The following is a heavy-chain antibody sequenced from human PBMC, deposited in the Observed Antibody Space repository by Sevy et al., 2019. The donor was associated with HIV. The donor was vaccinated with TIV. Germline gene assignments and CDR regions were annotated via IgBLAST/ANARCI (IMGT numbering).Heavy chain of an antibody. CDR3: AKHVQAGNYYYYGMDV. Sequence: GGSLRLSCAASGFTFSSYAMSWVRQAPGKGLEWVSAISGSGGSTYYADSVKGRFTISRDNSKNTLYLQMNSLRAEDTAVYYCAKHVQAGNYYYYGMDVWGQGTTVTVSS. CDR1: GFTFSSYA. D-gene: IGHD6-13*01. V-gene: IGHV3-23*01. J-gene: IGHJ6*02. CDR2: ISGSGGST.